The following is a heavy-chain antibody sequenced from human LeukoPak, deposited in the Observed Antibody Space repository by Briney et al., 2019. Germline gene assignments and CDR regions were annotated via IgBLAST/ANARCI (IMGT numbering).Heavy chain of an antibody. CDR2: INHSGST. J-gene: IGHJ4*02. D-gene: IGHD6-13*01. V-gene: IGHV4-34*01. Sequence: SETLSLTCAVYGGSFSGYYWSWIRQPPGKGLEWIGEINHSGSTNYNPSLKSQVTISVDTSKNQFSLKLSSVTAADTAVYSCARGRRSSSWYIDYWGQGTLVTVSS. CDR3: ARGRRSSSWYIDY. CDR1: GGSFSGYY.